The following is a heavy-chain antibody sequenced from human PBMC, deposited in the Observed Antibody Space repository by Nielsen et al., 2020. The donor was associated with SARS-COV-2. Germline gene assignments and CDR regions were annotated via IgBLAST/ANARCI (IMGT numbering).Heavy chain of an antibody. CDR2: IWYDGSNK. CDR3: ASELVPGYYGMDV. Sequence: GESLKISCAASGFTFSSYGMHRVRQAPGKGLEWVAVIWYDGSNKYYADSVKGRFTISRDNSKNTLYLQMNSLRAEDTAVYYCASELVPGYYGMDVWGQGTTVTVSS. J-gene: IGHJ6*02. D-gene: IGHD6-13*01. V-gene: IGHV3-33*01. CDR1: GFTFSSYG.